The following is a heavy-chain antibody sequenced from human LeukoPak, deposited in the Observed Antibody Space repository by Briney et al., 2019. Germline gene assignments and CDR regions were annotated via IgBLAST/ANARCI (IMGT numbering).Heavy chain of an antibody. CDR3: ARALDYYDSSGRHAFDI. J-gene: IGHJ3*02. CDR1: GGAFSSSA. Sequence: SVKVSCKASGGAFSSSAISWVRQAPGQGLEWMGGIIPIFGTANYAQKFQGRVTITADESTSTAYMELSSLRSEDTAVYYCARALDYYDSSGRHAFDIWGQGTMVTVSS. V-gene: IGHV1-69*01. D-gene: IGHD3-22*01. CDR2: IIPIFGTA.